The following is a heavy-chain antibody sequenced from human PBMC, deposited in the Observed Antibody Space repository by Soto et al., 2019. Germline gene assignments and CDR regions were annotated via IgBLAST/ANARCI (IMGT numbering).Heavy chain of an antibody. CDR3: ARASPASGPAYAFDI. CDR2: IGSTGSVT. J-gene: IGHJ3*02. Sequence: EVQLVESGGALVQPGGSLRLSCAASGFTFSAYSMNWVRQAPGKGLEWVSFIGSTGSVTHYADSVMGRSTISRDNAKNFLFLHMNSLRPEYTAVYHCARASPASGPAYAFDIWGQGTMVTVSS. V-gene: IGHV3-48*04. D-gene: IGHD2-2*01. CDR1: GFTFSAYS.